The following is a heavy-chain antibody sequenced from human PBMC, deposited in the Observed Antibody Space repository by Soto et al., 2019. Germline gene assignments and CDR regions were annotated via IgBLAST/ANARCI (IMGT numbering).Heavy chain of an antibody. D-gene: IGHD3-22*01. V-gene: IGHV4-38-2*01. Sequence: WETLSLTCAVSGYSISSGYYWGWIRQPPGKGLEWIGSIYHSGSTYYNPSLKSRVTIPVDTSKNQFSLKLSSVTAADTAVYYCARVLHYYDSSGYNDYWGQGTMVTVSS. J-gene: IGHJ4*03. CDR3: ARVLHYYDSSGYNDY. CDR1: GYSISSGYY. CDR2: IYHSGST.